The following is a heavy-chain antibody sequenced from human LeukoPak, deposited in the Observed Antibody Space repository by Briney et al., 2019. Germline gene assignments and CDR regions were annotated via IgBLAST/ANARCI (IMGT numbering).Heavy chain of an antibody. V-gene: IGHV3-33*03. CDR3: AKDANEFGDSYFDS. D-gene: IGHD3-10*01. J-gene: IGHJ5*01. CDR1: GFTFSYFG. Sequence: GGSLRLSCEASGFTFSYFGMHWVRQAPGKGLEWVAVIWSDGSHKYYDDSVKGRFIVSRENSKNTLYLQMHSLRAADTSAYFCAKDANEFGDSYFDSWGQGTLVTVSS. CDR2: IWSDGSHK.